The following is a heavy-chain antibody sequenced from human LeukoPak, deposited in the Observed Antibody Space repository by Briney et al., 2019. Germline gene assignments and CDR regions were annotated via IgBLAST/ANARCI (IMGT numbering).Heavy chain of an antibody. CDR1: GYTFTGYY. Sequence: ASVKVSCKASGYTFTGYYMHWVRQAPGQGLEWMGRINPNSGGTNYAQKFQGRVTMTRDTSISTAYMELSRLRSDDTAVYYCARGVGIYDSSDYWGQGTLVTVSS. J-gene: IGHJ4*02. CDR3: ARGVGIYDSSDY. D-gene: IGHD3-22*01. CDR2: INPNSGGT. V-gene: IGHV1-2*06.